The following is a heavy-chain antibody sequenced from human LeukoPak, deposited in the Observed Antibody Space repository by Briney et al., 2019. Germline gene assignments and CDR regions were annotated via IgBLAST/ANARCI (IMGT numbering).Heavy chain of an antibody. V-gene: IGHV3-74*01. J-gene: IGHJ3*02. Sequence: PGGSLSLSWAAAGVTLSTLWGRWVSQGQGKGLVWVARINSDGSSTSYAESVKGRFTISRDNAKNTLYLKMNNLRAEDTAVYYCTRRYNDSSGYKGALDIWGQGTMATVSS. D-gene: IGHD3-22*01. CDR1: GVTLSTLW. CDR2: INSDGSST. CDR3: TRRYNDSSGYKGALDI.